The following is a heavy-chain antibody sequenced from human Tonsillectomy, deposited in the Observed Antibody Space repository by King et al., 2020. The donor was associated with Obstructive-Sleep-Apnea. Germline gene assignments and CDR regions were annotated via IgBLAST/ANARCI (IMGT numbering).Heavy chain of an antibody. D-gene: IGHD6-19*01. J-gene: IGHJ4*02. V-gene: IGHV3-9*01. CDR3: AKDSYSSGWYSIFDY. CDR1: GFTFDDYA. Sequence: VQLVESGGGLVQPGRSLRLSCAASGFTFDDYAMHWVRQAPGKGLEWVSGISWNSGSIGYADSVKGRFTISRDNAKNSLYLQMNSLRAEDTALYYCAKDSYSSGWYSIFDYWGQGTLVTVSS. CDR2: ISWNSGSI.